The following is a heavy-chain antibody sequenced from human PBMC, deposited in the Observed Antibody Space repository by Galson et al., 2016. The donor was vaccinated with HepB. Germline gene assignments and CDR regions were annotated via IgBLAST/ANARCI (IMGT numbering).Heavy chain of an antibody. CDR3: AKDRYSGSYYVGAFDI. Sequence: SVKVSCKASGYTFTGYYMHWVRQAPGQGLEWMGWINPDSGVTSYAQKFQGRVTMTRDTSISTVYMELSRLKSDDTAIYYCAKDRYSGSYYVGAFDIWGQGTMVTVS. D-gene: IGHD1-26*01. V-gene: IGHV1-2*02. CDR1: GYTFTGYY. CDR2: INPDSGVT. J-gene: IGHJ3*02.